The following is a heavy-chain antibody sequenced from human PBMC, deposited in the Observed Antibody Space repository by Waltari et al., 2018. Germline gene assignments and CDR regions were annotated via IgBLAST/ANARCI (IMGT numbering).Heavy chain of an antibody. CDR3: GGDRGGQWRCFDY. D-gene: IGHD6-19*01. CDR1: VGSISCSSYY. Sequence: QLQLQESGPGLVKPSETLSLTCTVSVGSISCSSYYWRWIRQPPGKGLEWIGSIYYSGTATNYPPSKRGVTISVATTKIQFSLKLSSVTDADTAVYYCGGDRGGQWRCFDYWGQGTLVTVSS. J-gene: IGHJ4*02. V-gene: IGHV4-39*07. CDR2: IYYSGTA.